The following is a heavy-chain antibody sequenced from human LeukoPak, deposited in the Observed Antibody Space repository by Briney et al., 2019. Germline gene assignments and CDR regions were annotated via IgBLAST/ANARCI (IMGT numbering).Heavy chain of an antibody. J-gene: IGHJ3*02. CDR1: GFTFSSYA. V-gene: IGHV3-23*01. CDR2: ISGSGGGT. CDR3: AARWELVGSFDI. D-gene: IGHD1-26*01. Sequence: PGGSLRLSCAASGFTFSSYAMSWVRQAPGKGLEWVSAISGSGGGTYYADSVKGRFTISRDNSKNTLYLQMNSLRAEDTAVYYWAARWELVGSFDIWGQGTMVTASS.